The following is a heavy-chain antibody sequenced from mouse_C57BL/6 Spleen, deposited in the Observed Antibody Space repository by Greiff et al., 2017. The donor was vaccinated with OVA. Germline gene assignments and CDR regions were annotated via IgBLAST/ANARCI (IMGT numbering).Heavy chain of an antibody. J-gene: IGHJ4*01. CDR1: GYAFSSSW. D-gene: IGHD2-3*01. CDR2: IYPGDGDT. V-gene: IGHV1-82*01. Sequence: QVQLQQSGPELVKPGASVKISCKASGYAFSSSWMNWVKQRPGKGLEWIGRIYPGDGDTNYNGKFKGKATLTADKSSSTAYMQLSSLTSEDSAVYFCASPIYDGYYTYAMDYWGQGTSVTVSS. CDR3: ASPIYDGYYTYAMDY.